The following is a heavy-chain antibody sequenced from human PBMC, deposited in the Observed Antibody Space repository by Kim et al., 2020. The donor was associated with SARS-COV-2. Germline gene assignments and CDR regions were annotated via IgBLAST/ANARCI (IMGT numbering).Heavy chain of an antibody. Sequence: GGSLRLSCAASGFTFSSYAMSWVRQAPGKGLEWVSAISGSGGSTYYADSVKGRFTISRDNSKNTLYLQMNSLRAEDTAVYYCAQIQNDFWSGYYSGYYYYYMDVWGKGTTVTVSS. CDR2: ISGSGGST. CDR1: GFTFSSYA. V-gene: IGHV3-23*01. D-gene: IGHD3-3*01. CDR3: AQIQNDFWSGYYSGYYYYYMDV. J-gene: IGHJ6*03.